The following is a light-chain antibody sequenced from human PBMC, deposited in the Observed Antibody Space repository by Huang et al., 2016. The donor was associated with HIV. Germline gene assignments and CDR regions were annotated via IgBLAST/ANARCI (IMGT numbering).Light chain of an antibody. CDR2: DAS. CDR3: QQRSNWPSLT. V-gene: IGKV3-11*01. CDR1: QSVSSY. Sequence: EIVLTQSPATLSLSPGERATLSCRASQSVSSYLAWYQHKPGQAPLLLIYDASNRATGIPARFSGSGSGTDFTLTISSLEPEDFAVYYCQQRSNWPSLTFGGGTKVEI. J-gene: IGKJ4*01.